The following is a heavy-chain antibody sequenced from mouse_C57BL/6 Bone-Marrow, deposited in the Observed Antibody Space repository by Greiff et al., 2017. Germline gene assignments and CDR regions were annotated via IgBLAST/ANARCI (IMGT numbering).Heavy chain of an antibody. Sequence: QVQLKESGAELARPGASVKLSCKASGYTFTSYGISWVKQRTGQGLEWIGEIYPRSGNTYYNEKFKGKATLTADKSSSTAYMELRSLTSEDSAVYFCARGNSLRYFDYWGQGTTLTVSS. CDR2: IYPRSGNT. CDR3: ARGNSLRYFDY. CDR1: GYTFTSYG. J-gene: IGHJ2*01. V-gene: IGHV1-81*01.